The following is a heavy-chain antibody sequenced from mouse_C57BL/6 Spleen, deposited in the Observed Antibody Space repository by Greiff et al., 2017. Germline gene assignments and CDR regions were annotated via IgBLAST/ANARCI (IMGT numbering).Heavy chain of an antibody. D-gene: IGHD4-1*01. CDR1: GFTFSSYA. J-gene: IGHJ2*01. Sequence: DVKLVESGGGLVKPGGSLKLSCAASGFTFSSYAMSWVRQTPEKRLEWVATISDGGSYTYYPDNVKGRFTISRDNATNNLYLQMSHLKSEDTAMYYCARDWDSDYWGQGTTLTVSS. V-gene: IGHV5-4*01. CDR3: ARDWDSDY. CDR2: ISDGGSYT.